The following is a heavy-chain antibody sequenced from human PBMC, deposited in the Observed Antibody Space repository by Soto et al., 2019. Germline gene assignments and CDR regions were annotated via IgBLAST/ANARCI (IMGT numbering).Heavy chain of an antibody. CDR2: MYYGGRT. V-gene: IGHV4-59*08. CDR3: ATATHSHIIVRSSRGHWFDT. CDR1: GGSISSYY. Sequence: SETLSLTCTVSGGSISSYYWSWIRQPPGKGLEWIGYMYYGGRTNYNPSLKSRGTISVDTSKMQVSLKLSSVTAADTAVYFCATATHSHIIVRSSRGHWFDTWGQGTLVTVSS. D-gene: IGHD2-15*01. J-gene: IGHJ5*02.